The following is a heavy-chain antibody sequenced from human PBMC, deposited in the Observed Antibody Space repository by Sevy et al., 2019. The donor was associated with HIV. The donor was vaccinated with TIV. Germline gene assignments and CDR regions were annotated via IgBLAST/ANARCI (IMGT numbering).Heavy chain of an antibody. Sequence: SCAASGFTFKTHAMHWVRQAPGKGLEWVALISYNGDLKHYGESVRGRFTISRDNLKDTLYLQMNSLRAEDTALYYCAREAGYTTGWSPGNYWGQGTLVTVSS. D-gene: IGHD6-19*01. CDR2: ISYNGDLK. CDR3: AREAGYTTGWSPGNY. CDR1: GFTFKTHA. V-gene: IGHV3-30*14. J-gene: IGHJ4*02.